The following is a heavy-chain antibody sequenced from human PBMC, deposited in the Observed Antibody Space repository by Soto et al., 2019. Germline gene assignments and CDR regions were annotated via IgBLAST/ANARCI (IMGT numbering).Heavy chain of an antibody. CDR2: ISGSGGST. J-gene: IGHJ4*02. CDR3: AKGPRKGRFLEWLFYY. CDR1: GFTFSSYA. V-gene: IGHV3-23*01. Sequence: GGSLRLSCAASGFTFSSYAMKWVRQAPGKGLEWVSAISGSGGSTYYADSVKGRFTISRDNSKNTLYLQMNSLRAEDTAVYYCAKGPRKGRFLEWLFYYWGQGTLVTVSS. D-gene: IGHD3-3*01.